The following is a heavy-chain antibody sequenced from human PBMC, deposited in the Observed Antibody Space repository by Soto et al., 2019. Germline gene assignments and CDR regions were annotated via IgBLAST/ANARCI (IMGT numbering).Heavy chain of an antibody. V-gene: IGHV1-46*01. CDR1: GYTFTSYY. CDR2: INPSGGST. D-gene: IGHD3-3*01. Sequence: ASVKVSCKASGYTFTSYYMHWVRQAPGQGLEWMGIINPSGGSTSYAQKFQGRVTMTRDTSTSTVYMELSSLRSEDTAVYYCAGGVRGGYDFWSGSPNYYGMDVWGQGTTVP. CDR3: AGGVRGGYDFWSGSPNYYGMDV. J-gene: IGHJ6*02.